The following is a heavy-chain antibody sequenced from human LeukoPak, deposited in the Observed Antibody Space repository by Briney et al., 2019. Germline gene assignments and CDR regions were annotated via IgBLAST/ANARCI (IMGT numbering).Heavy chain of an antibody. D-gene: IGHD6-6*01. CDR3: ARTAARRFDY. J-gene: IGHJ4*02. V-gene: IGHV1-46*01. CDR1: GYTFTSYY. CDR2: INPTGGST. Sequence: ASVKVSCKASGYTFTSYYLHWVRQAPGQGLEWMGIINPTGGSTTYAQKFQGRVTMTRDTSTSTVYMELSSLRSDDTAVYYCARTAARRFDYWGQGTLVTVSS.